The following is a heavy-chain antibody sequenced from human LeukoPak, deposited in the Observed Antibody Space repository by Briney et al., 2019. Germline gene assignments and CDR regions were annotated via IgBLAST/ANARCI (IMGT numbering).Heavy chain of an antibody. J-gene: IGHJ6*03. Sequence: GASVKVSCKASGYTFTSYGISWVRQAPGQGLEWMGWISAYNGNTNYAQKLQGRVTMTTDTSTSTAYMELRSLRSDDTAVYYCARDNPEPHYYGSGNAYYYYYYYMDVWGKGTTVTISS. V-gene: IGHV1-18*01. D-gene: IGHD3-10*01. CDR1: GYTFTSYG. CDR3: ARDNPEPHYYGSGNAYYYYYYYMDV. CDR2: ISAYNGNT.